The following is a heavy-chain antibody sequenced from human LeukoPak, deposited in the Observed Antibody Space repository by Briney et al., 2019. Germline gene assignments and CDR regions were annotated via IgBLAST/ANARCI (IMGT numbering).Heavy chain of an antibody. Sequence: ASVKVSCKASGYTFTSYDINWLRQAPGQGLEWMGWINANSGNTGYAQKFQGRVTMTRNTSISTAYMEMSSLRSEDTAVYYCATDKLVGANHLRYYYMDGWGKGTSVTVSS. CDR2: INANSGNT. CDR1: GYTFTSYD. D-gene: IGHD1-26*01. V-gene: IGHV1-8*01. J-gene: IGHJ6*03. CDR3: ATDKLVGANHLRYYYMDG.